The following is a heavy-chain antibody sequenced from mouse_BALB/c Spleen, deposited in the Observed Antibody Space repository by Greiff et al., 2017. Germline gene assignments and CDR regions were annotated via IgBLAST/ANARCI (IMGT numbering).Heavy chain of an antibody. CDR1: GYTFTSYT. Sequence: QVQLQQSGAELARPGASVKMSCKASGYTFTSYTMHWVKQRPGQGLEWIGYINPSSGYTNYNQKFKDKATLTADKSSSTAYMQLSSLTSEDSAVYYCAIRLVTTAYYAMDYWGQGTSVTVSS. J-gene: IGHJ4*01. V-gene: IGHV1-4*01. CDR3: AIRLVTTAYYAMDY. CDR2: INPSSGYT. D-gene: IGHD1-2*01.